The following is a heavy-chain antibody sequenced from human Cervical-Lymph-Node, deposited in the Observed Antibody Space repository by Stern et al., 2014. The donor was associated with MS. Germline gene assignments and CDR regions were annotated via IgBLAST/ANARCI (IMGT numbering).Heavy chain of an antibody. Sequence: EVQLVESGGGLLHPGGSLRLSCGGSGFDFSTYAMTWVRQAPGKGLEGVSYITSSSSAMYYADSVKGRFTIFRDNAKGSLYLQMHSLRDDDTAIYYCARVGGTSYYDYSDYWGQGTLVTVSS. J-gene: IGHJ4*02. V-gene: IGHV3-48*02. D-gene: IGHD3-3*01. CDR3: ARVGGTSYYDYSDY. CDR2: ITSSSSAM. CDR1: GFDFSTYA.